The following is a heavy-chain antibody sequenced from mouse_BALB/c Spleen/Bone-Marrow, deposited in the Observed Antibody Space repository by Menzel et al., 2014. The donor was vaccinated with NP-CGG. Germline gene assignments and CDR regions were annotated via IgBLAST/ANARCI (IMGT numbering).Heavy chain of an antibody. CDR3: TGWANWDVWYFDV. V-gene: IGHV1S81*02. CDR1: GYTFTNYY. Sequence: QVQLQQSGAELVKPGASVKLSCKASGYTFTNYYMYWLKQRPGQGLEWIGEINPSNGNTHFNENFRNKATLTVDKSSSTAYMQLSSLTSEDSAVYYCTGWANWDVWYFDVWGAGTTVTVSS. J-gene: IGHJ1*01. CDR2: INPSNGNT. D-gene: IGHD4-1*01.